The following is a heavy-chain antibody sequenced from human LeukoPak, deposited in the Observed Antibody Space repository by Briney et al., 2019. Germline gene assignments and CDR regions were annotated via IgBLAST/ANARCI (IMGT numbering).Heavy chain of an antibody. V-gene: IGHV3-30-3*01. CDR2: TSYGGSSK. CDR3: ARDRGSYFDY. Sequence: PGGSLRLSCAASGFTFNSYAMHWVRQAPGKGLEWVAFTSYGGSSKYYADSVKGRFTISRDNSKNTLYLQINSLRTEDTAMYYCARDRGSYFDYWGQGTLVTVSS. D-gene: IGHD1-26*01. CDR1: GFTFNSYA. J-gene: IGHJ4*02.